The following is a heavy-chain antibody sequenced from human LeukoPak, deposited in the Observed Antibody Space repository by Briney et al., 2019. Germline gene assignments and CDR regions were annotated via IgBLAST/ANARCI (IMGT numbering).Heavy chain of an antibody. CDR2: ISSSRSSI. Sequence: TAGGSLRLSCAASGFTFSSYTMNWVRQAPGKGLEWVSSISSSRSSIYYADSMKGRFTISRDNAKNSLYLQMNSLRAEDTAVYYCAKVAKYYYGSETYYFFEHWGQGTPVTASS. V-gene: IGHV3-21*01. J-gene: IGHJ4*02. D-gene: IGHD3-10*01. CDR3: AKVAKYYYGSETYYFFEH. CDR1: GFTFSSYT.